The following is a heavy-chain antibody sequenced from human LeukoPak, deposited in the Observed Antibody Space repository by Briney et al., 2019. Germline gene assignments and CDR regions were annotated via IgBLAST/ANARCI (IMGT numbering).Heavy chain of an antibody. D-gene: IGHD4-17*01. CDR2: INPNSGGT. V-gene: IGHV1-2*02. CDR3: ARGYGDYEFDY. CDR1: GYSFTGDY. Sequence: GESLKISCKGSGYSFTGDYMHWVRQAPGQGLEWMGWINPNSGGTNSAQKFQGRVTMTRDTSISTAYMELSRLRSDDTAVYYCARGYGDYEFDYWGQGTLVIVSS. J-gene: IGHJ4*02.